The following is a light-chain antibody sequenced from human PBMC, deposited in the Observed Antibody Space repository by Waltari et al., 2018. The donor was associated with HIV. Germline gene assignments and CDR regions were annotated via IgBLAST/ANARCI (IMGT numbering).Light chain of an antibody. CDR3: QSYDSSLKVI. Sequence: QSVLTQSPSVPGAPGQRVTISCTGSSSNIGAGYDVHWYQQFPGSVPRLLIYDNTNRPSGVPDRFSASKSGTSASLAISGLQAEDEADYYCQSYDSSLKVIFGGGTKVTVL. CDR1: SSNIGAGYD. J-gene: IGLJ2*01. V-gene: IGLV1-40*01. CDR2: DNT.